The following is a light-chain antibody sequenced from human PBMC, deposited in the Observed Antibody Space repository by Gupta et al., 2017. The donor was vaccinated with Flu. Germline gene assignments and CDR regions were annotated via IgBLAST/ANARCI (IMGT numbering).Light chain of an antibody. CDR3: LSYGSTNQGV. Sequence: NFMLPPPHSVSESPGKTLTISCTRSSDTIASNSVQWYQQRPGSSPTTVIYGAHQRPSGVPDRFSGSIDSSSSSAPLTISGLKTEDEADYYFLSYGSTNQGVFGGLTKLTVL. J-gene: IGLJ3*02. V-gene: IGLV6-57*01. CDR2: GAH. CDR1: SDTIASNS.